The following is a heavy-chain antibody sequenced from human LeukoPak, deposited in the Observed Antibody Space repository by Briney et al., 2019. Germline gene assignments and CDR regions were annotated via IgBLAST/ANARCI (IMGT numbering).Heavy chain of an antibody. D-gene: IGHD5-18*01. CDR1: GGTFSSYA. CDR3: AREWLDSYGSNDAFDI. V-gene: IGHV1-69*13. Sequence: ASVKFSCKASGGTFSSYAISWVRQAPGQGLEWMGGIIPIFGTANYAQKFQGRVTITADESTSTAYMELRSLRSDDTAVYYCAREWLDSYGSNDAFDIWGQGTMVTVSS. CDR2: IIPIFGTA. J-gene: IGHJ3*02.